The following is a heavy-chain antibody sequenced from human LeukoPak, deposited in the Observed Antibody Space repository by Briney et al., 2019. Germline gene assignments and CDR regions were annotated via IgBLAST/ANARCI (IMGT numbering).Heavy chain of an antibody. V-gene: IGHV4-59*01. CDR2: IYYTGST. D-gene: IGHD1-26*01. Sequence: SETLSLTCTVSGGSISSYYWSWIRQPPGKGLEWIGYIYYTGSTNYNPSLKSRVTISVDTSKNQFSLKLSSVTAADSAVYYCARGNSGSYYGFDYWGQGTLVTVSS. J-gene: IGHJ4*02. CDR1: GGSISSYY. CDR3: ARGNSGSYYGFDY.